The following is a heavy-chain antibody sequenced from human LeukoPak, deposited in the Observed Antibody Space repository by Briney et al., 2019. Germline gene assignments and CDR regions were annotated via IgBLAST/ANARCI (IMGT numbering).Heavy chain of an antibody. CDR1: GFTFSSYS. CDR2: ITSGNTTI. V-gene: IGHV3-48*02. CDR3: ARLAGLAFDY. Sequence: GGSLRLSCAASGFTFSSYSMNWVRQAPGKGLEWVSYITSGNTTIYYADSVKGRFTISRDNAKNSLYLQMNSLKDEDTAVYYCARLAGLAFDYWGQGTLVTVSS. D-gene: IGHD2-21*01. J-gene: IGHJ4*02.